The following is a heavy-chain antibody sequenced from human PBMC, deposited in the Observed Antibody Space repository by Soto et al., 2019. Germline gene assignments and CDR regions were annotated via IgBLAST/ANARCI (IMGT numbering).Heavy chain of an antibody. CDR3: ARSYGSGSQAFDY. V-gene: IGHV1-69*02. CDR1: GDTFSSYT. CDR2: IIPMLRMS. Sequence: QVQLVKSGAEVKKPGSSVKVSCKASGDTFSSYTINWVRQAPGLGLEWLGRIIPMLRMSNSALKFQGRVIMTADKSTSTAYMELSRLTSEDTAIYYCARSYGSGSQAFDYWGQGVLVTVSS. D-gene: IGHD3-10*01. J-gene: IGHJ4*02.